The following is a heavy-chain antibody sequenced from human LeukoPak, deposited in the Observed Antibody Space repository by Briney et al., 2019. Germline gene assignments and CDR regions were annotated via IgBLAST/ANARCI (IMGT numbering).Heavy chain of an antibody. J-gene: IGHJ1*01. CDR1: GGSISTYY. V-gene: IGHV4-59*01. CDR2: IYHSGST. CDR3: ARGGAARLHFQN. Sequence: PSETRSLTCTVSGGSISTYYWNWIRQPPGKGLEWIGYIYHSGSTNYNPSLQSRVTISVDTSKNQFSLNLNSVTAADTAVYYCARGGAARLHFQNWGQGTLVTVSS. D-gene: IGHD6-6*01.